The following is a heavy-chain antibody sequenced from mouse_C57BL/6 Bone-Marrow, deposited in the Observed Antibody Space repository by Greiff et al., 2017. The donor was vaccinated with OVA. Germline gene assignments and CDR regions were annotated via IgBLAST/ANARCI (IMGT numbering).Heavy chain of an antibody. V-gene: IGHV1-4*01. Sequence: QVQLQQSGAELARPGASVKMSCKASGYTFTSYTMHWVKQRPGQGLEWIGYINPSSGYTKYNQKFKDKATLTADKSSSTAYMQLSSLTSEDSAVYYCARGSRRDWFAYWGQGTLVTVSA. CDR1: GYTFTSYT. CDR2: INPSSGYT. J-gene: IGHJ3*01. CDR3: ARGSRRDWFAY.